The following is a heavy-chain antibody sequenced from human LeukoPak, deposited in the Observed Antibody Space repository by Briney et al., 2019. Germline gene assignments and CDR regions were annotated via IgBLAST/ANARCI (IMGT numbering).Heavy chain of an antibody. CDR2: IYYSGST. J-gene: IGHJ3*02. V-gene: IGHV4-39*01. Sequence: PSETLSLTCTVSGGSISSGSYYWGWIRQPPGKGLEWIGSIYYSGSTYYNPSLKSRVTISVDTSKNQFSLKLSSVTAADTAVYYCARRRRLSMIVVDRGAFDIWGQGTMVTVSS. D-gene: IGHD3-22*01. CDR3: ARRRRLSMIVVDRGAFDI. CDR1: GGSISSGSYY.